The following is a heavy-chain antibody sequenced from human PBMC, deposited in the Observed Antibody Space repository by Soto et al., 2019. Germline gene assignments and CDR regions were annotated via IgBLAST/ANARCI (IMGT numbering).Heavy chain of an antibody. V-gene: IGHV3-9*01. D-gene: IGHD2-15*01. CDR3: AKDSSGGYYYYYMDV. CDR1: GFTFSSYA. CDR2: ISWNSGSI. J-gene: IGHJ6*03. Sequence: GGSLRLSCAASGFTFSSYAMHWVRQAPGKGLEWVSGISWNSGSIGYADSVKGRFTISRDNAKNSLYLQMNSLRAEDTALYYCAKDSSGGYYYYYMDVWGKGTTVTVSS.